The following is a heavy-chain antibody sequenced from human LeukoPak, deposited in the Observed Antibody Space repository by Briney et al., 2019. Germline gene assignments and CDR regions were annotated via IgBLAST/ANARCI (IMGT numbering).Heavy chain of an antibody. CDR3: ARARPWDSSRSYYFGMDV. CDR1: GFTFSSYA. J-gene: IGHJ6*02. CDR2: IPGSGGAT. Sequence: GGSLRLSCSASGFTFSSYAIRWVRQAPGTGLEWVSSIPGSGGATYYADSVRGRFSISRDSSKNTVYLQMNSLRDEDTAVYYCARARPWDSSRSYYFGMDVWGHGTTVTVSS. D-gene: IGHD3-22*01. V-gene: IGHV3-23*01.